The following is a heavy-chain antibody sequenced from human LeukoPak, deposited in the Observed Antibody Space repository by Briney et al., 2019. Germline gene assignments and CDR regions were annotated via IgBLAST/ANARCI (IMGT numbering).Heavy chain of an antibody. CDR1: GGSISSSSYY. CDR3: ARHSVSYYDSSGYPYFDY. J-gene: IGHJ4*02. V-gene: IGHV4-39*01. CDR2: IYYSGST. Sequence: SETLSLTCTVSGGSISSSSYYWGWIRQPPGKGLEWIGSIYYSGSTYYNPSLKSRVTISVDTSKNQFSLKLSSVTAADTAVYYCARHSVSYYDSSGYPYFDYWGQGTLVTVSS. D-gene: IGHD3-22*01.